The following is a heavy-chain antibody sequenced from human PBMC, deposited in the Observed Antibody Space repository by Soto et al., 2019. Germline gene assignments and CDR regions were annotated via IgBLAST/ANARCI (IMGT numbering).Heavy chain of an antibody. CDR3: AKRSPPSDGELFGRPKD. Sequence: VQLLESGGGLVQPGGSLRLSCGGSGFTFSSYAMIWVRQAPGKGLEWVSGISGNGDTTYYADSLKGRVSISRDNSKNTVYLQMNSLRAEDTAVYYCAKRSPPSDGELFGRPKDWGQGTLVTVSS. V-gene: IGHV3-23*01. J-gene: IGHJ4*02. D-gene: IGHD6-6*01. CDR2: ISGNGDTT. CDR1: GFTFSSYA.